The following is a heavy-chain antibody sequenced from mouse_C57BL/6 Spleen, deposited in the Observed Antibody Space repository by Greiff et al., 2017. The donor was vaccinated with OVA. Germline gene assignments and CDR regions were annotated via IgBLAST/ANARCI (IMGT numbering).Heavy chain of an antibody. Sequence: VQLKESGPELVKPGASVKIPCKASGYTFTDYNMDWVKQSHGKSLEWIGDINPNNGGTIYNQKFKGKATLTVDKSSSTAYMELRSLTSEDTAVYYCARSGEKLGRNYAMDYWGQGTSVTVSS. V-gene: IGHV1-18*01. J-gene: IGHJ4*01. D-gene: IGHD4-1*01. CDR2: INPNNGGT. CDR1: GYTFTDYN. CDR3: ARSGEKLGRNYAMDY.